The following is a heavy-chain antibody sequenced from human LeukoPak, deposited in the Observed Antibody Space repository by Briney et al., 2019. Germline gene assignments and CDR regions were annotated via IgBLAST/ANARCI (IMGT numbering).Heavy chain of an antibody. V-gene: IGHV4-61*02. CDR2: ICSSGST. CDR3: ARLLGSHINYFDP. CDR1: GGSISSGSYY. Sequence: SETLSLTCTVSGGSISSGSYYWSWIRQPAGKGLEWIGRICSSGSTNYNPSLKSRVTISVDTSKNQFSLKLSSVTAADTAVYYCARLLGSHINYFDPWGQGTLVTVSS. J-gene: IGHJ5*02. D-gene: IGHD2-21*01.